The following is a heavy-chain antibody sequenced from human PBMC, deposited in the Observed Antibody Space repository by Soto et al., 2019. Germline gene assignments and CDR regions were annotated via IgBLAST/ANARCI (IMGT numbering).Heavy chain of an antibody. V-gene: IGHV3-30*18. D-gene: IGHD4-17*01. J-gene: IGHJ5*02. CDR1: GFTFSSYG. CDR2: ISYDGSNK. CDR3: AKDPGSGDSQNWFDP. Sequence: PGGSLRLSCAASGFTFSSYGMHWVRQAPGKGLEWVAVISYDGSNKYYADSVKGRFTISRDNSKNTLYLQMNSLRAEDTAVYYCAKDPGSGDSQNWFDPWGQGTLVTVSS.